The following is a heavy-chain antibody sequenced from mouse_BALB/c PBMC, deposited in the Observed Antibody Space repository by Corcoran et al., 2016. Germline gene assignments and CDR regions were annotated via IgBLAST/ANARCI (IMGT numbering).Heavy chain of an antibody. Sequence: QVQLQQSGAELAKPGASVKMSCKASGYTFTSYWMHWVKQRHGQGLEWIGYINPSTGYTEYNQKFKDKATLTADKSSSTAYMQLSSLTSEDSAVYYCARYYGNYVWFAYWGQGTLVTVSA. D-gene: IGHD2-1*01. CDR3: ARYYGNYVWFAY. CDR2: INPSTGYT. CDR1: GYTFTSYW. J-gene: IGHJ3*01. V-gene: IGHV1-7*01.